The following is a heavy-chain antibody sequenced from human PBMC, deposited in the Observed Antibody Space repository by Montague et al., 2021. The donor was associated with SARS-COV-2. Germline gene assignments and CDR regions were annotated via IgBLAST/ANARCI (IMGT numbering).Heavy chain of an antibody. Sequence: SLRLSCAASGFTFRSYWTHWVRQAPGKGLVWVSRINSDGSSTGYADSVKGRFTISRDNAKNTLYLQMNSLRAEDTAVYYCARSIGDFWSGYEDYYSTMGVWGQGTTVTVSS. CDR1: GFTFRSYW. CDR3: ARSIGDFWSGYEDYYSTMGV. CDR2: INSDGSST. J-gene: IGHJ6*02. D-gene: IGHD3-3*01. V-gene: IGHV3-74*01.